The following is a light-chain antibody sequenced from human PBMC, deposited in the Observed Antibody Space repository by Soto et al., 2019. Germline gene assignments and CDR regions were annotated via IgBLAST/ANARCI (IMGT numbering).Light chain of an antibody. CDR1: QNVRKN. Sequence: ETVMTQSPVALSVSPGERATLSCRARQNVRKNLAWYQQKPGQAPRLLIYGASTRATGIPARFSGSGSGTEFTLTISSLQPDDFATYYCQQHNSFPITFGQGTRLEIK. CDR2: GAS. V-gene: IGKV3-15*01. CDR3: QQHNSFPIT. J-gene: IGKJ5*01.